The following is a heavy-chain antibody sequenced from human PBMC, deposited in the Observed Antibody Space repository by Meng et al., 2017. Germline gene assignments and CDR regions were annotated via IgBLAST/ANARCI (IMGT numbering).Heavy chain of an antibody. CDR3: ARRGIAARPFYY. J-gene: IGHJ4*02. CDR2: INHSGST. V-gene: IGHV4-34*01. Sequence: QVQLQQWGAGLLKPSEPLSLTCAVYGGSFSGYYWSWIRQPPGKGLEWIGEINHSGSTNYNPSLKSRVTISVDTSKNQFSLKLSSVTAADTAVYYCARRGIAARPFYYWGQGTLVTGSS. D-gene: IGHD6-6*01. CDR1: GGSFSGYY.